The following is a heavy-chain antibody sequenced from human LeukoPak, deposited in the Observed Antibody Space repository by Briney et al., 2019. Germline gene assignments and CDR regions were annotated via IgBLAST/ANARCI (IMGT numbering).Heavy chain of an antibody. D-gene: IGHD2-15*01. CDR3: ARDKECSGGSCEKVYYYYYMDV. CDR1: GGSISSSNW. J-gene: IGHJ6*03. Sequence: PSETLSLTCAVSGGSISSSNWWSWVRQPPGKGLEWIGEIYHSGSTNYNPSLKSRVTISVDKSKNQFSLKLSSVTAADTAVYYCARDKECSGGSCEKVYYYYYMDVWGKGTTVTISS. V-gene: IGHV4-4*02. CDR2: IYHSGST.